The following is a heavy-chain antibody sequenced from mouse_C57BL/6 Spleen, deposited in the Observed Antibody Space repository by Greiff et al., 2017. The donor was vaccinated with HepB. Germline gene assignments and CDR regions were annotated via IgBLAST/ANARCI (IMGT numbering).Heavy chain of an antibody. D-gene: IGHD2-3*01. Sequence: VQLVESGPGLVAPSQSLSITCTVSGFSLTSYGVDWVRQSPGKGLEWLGVIWGVGSTNYNSALKSRLSISKDNSKSQVFLKMNSLQTDDTAMYYCARIYDGYHYAMDYWGQGTSVTVSS. CDR3: ARIYDGYHYAMDY. CDR2: IWGVGST. J-gene: IGHJ4*01. V-gene: IGHV2-6*01. CDR1: GFSLTSYG.